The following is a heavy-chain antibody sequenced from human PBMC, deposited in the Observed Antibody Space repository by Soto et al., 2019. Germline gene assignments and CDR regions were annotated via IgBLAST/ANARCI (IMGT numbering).Heavy chain of an antibody. Sequence: GGSLRLSCAPSGFFFSSYTMTSVRQAPGKGLEWVSAISGSGGSTYYADSVKGRFTISRDNSKNTLYLQMNSLRAEDTAVYYCSKLRYSQYYYYMDVWGKGTTVTVSS. CDR3: SKLRYSQYYYYMDV. CDR1: GFFFSSYT. J-gene: IGHJ6*03. V-gene: IGHV3-23*01. CDR2: ISGSGGST. D-gene: IGHD3-9*01.